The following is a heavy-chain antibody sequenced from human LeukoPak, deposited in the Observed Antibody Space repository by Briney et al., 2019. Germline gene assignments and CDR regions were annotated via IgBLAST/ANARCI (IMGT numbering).Heavy chain of an antibody. Sequence: ASVKVSCKASGYTFTGYYMHWVRQAPGQGLEWMGWINPNSGGTNYAQKFRGRVTMTRDTSISTAYMELSRPRSDDTAVYYCASHTGGGARHFDYWGQGTLVTVSS. V-gene: IGHV1-2*02. CDR2: INPNSGGT. J-gene: IGHJ4*02. CDR3: ASHTGGGARHFDY. D-gene: IGHD3-16*01. CDR1: GYTFTGYY.